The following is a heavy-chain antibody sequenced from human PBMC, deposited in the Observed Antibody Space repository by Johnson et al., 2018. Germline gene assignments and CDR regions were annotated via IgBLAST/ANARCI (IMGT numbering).Heavy chain of an antibody. CDR2: ISYDGSNK. D-gene: IGHD3-16*01. Sequence: QVQLVESGGGVVQHGRSLRLSCAASGFTFSSYAMHWVRQAPGKGLEWVAVISYDGSNKYYADPVKGRFTISRDNSKNTLFLQMNSLRAEDTAVYYCARDPRYYDYIWGSKDWGQGTLVTVSS. J-gene: IGHJ4*02. V-gene: IGHV3-30-3*01. CDR3: ARDPRYYDYIWGSKD. CDR1: GFTFSSYA.